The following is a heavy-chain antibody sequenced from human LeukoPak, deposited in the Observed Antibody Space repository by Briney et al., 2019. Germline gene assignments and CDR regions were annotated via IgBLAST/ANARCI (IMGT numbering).Heavy chain of an antibody. J-gene: IGHJ5*02. CDR1: GGSSSGYY. CDR3: ARGRRFLEWLSWFDP. D-gene: IGHD3-3*01. CDR2: INHSGST. Sequence: SETLSLTCAVYGGSSSGYYWSCIRQPPGQGLEWIGEINHSGSTNYNPTLNSRVTISVDTSKNQFSLKLSSVTAADTAVYYCARGRRFLEWLSWFDPWGQGTLVTVSS. V-gene: IGHV4-34*01.